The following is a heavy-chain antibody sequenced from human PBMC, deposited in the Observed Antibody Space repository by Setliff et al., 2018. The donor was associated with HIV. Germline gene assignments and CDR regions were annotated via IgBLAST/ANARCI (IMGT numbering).Heavy chain of an antibody. CDR3: ARGLSGGYCSGGSCYPFDL. D-gene: IGHD2-15*01. Sequence: GGSLRLSCAASGFTFSTYAMHWVRQAPGKGLEWVAYISYDGSSKYYADSVKGRFTISRDNAEKSLYLQMSSLRAEDAAVYYCARGLSGGYCSGGSCYPFDLWGQGTQVTVYS. CDR1: GFTFSTYA. V-gene: IGHV3-30*07. J-gene: IGHJ4*02. CDR2: ISYDGSSK.